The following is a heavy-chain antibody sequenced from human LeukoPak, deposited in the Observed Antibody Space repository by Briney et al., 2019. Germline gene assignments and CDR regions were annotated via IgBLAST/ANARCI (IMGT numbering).Heavy chain of an antibody. CDR2: IYPGDSDT. D-gene: IGHD6-13*01. CDR1: GYSFTSNW. CDR3: AKRKDPGYISSSFDM. J-gene: IGHJ3*02. Sequence: GESLKISCETSGYSFTSNWIAWVRQKPGKGVEWMGIIYPGDSDTKYSPSFQGQVTISVDRSITTAYLQWSSLKASDTAMYYCAKRKDPGYISSSFDMWGQGTMVTVSS. V-gene: IGHV5-51*01.